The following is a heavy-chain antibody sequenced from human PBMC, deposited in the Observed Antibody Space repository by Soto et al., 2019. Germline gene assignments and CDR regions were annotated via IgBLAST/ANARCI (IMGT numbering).Heavy chain of an antibody. CDR2: INAGNGNT. Sequence: ASVKVSCKASGYTFTSYAMHWVRQAPGQRLEWMGWINAGNGNTKYSQKFQGRVTITRDTSASTAYMGLSSLRSEDTAVYYCARDIGGTTPPSFDYWGQGTLVTVSS. D-gene: IGHD1-1*01. V-gene: IGHV1-3*01. CDR1: GYTFTSYA. CDR3: ARDIGGTTPPSFDY. J-gene: IGHJ4*02.